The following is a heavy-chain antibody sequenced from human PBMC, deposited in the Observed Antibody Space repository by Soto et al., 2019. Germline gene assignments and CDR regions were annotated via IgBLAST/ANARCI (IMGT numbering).Heavy chain of an antibody. CDR1: GYTFINYY. J-gene: IGHJ4*02. V-gene: IGHV1-46*01. CDR2: INPTGGST. D-gene: IGHD2-8*02. Sequence: QVQLVQSGAEVKKPGASVKVSCKASGYTFINYYIHWVRQAPGHGLEWMAIINPTGGSTNYAQKFQGRLTLTMDTSTSTVYMELSSLTSEDKDMYYCERQLAAGDVWGQGTLVTVSS. CDR3: ERQLAAGDV.